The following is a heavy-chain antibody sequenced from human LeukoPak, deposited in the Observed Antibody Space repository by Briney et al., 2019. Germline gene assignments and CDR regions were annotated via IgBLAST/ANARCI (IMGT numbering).Heavy chain of an antibody. CDR1: GGSISGHY. CDR2: INYSGST. Sequence: SETLSLTCSVSGGSISGHYWSWIRQPPGKGPEWIGYINYSGSTNYNPSLKSRLTISLDTSRSQFSLRLSSVTAADTAVYYCARDRKLDSRGPGTLVTVSS. D-gene: IGHD1-14*01. V-gene: IGHV4-59*11. J-gene: IGHJ4*02. CDR3: ARDRKLDS.